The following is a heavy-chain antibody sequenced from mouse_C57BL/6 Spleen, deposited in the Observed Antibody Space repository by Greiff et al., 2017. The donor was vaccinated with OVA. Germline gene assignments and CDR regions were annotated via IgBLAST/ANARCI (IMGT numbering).Heavy chain of an antibody. CDR1: GYTFTDSY. V-gene: IGHV1-76*01. CDR3: ARSESNYLGFAY. D-gene: IGHD2-5*01. J-gene: IGHJ3*01. Sequence: VQLQQSGAELVRPGASVQLSCKASGYTFTDSYINWVKQRPGQGLEWIARIYPGSGNTYYNEKFKGKATLTAEKSSSTAYMQLSSLTSEDSAVYFCARSESNYLGFAYWGQGTLVTVSA. CDR2: IYPGSGNT.